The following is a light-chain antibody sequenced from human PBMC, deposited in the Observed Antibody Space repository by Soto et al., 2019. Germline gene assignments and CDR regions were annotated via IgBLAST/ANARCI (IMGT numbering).Light chain of an antibody. CDR2: GAS. J-gene: IGKJ4*01. CDR3: QQYDVTPPNT. Sequence: EIVMTQSPATLSVSPGERATLSCRASQSVSSNLVWYQQKPGQAPRLLIYGASSRATGIPARFSGSGSGTDFTLTISGLEPEDFALYYCQQYDVTPPNTFGGGTKVDIK. CDR1: QSVSSN. V-gene: IGKV3-15*01.